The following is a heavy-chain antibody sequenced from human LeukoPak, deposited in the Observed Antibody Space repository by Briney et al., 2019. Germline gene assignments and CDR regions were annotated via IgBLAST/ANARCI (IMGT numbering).Heavy chain of an antibody. CDR1: GFTFSSYA. V-gene: IGHV3-23*01. CDR2: ISGSGGST. Sequence: GGSLRLSCAASGFTFSSYAMSWVRQAPGKGLEWVSAISGSGGSTYYADSVKGRFTISRDNSKNTLYLQMNSLRAEDTAVYYCARDRYYDFWSGYPDYWGQGTLVTVSS. J-gene: IGHJ4*02. CDR3: ARDRYYDFWSGYPDY. D-gene: IGHD3-3*01.